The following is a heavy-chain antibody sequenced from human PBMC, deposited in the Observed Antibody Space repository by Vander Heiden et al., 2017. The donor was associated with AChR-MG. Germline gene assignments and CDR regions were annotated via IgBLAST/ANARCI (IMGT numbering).Heavy chain of an antibody. Sequence: QVTLRESGPALVKPTQTLTLTCTFSGFSLSTSGMCVSWIRQPPGKALEWLARIDWDDDKYYSTYLKTRLTISKDTSKNQVVLTMTNMDPVETATYYCARMVVTMVRGGIGGNWFDPWVQGTLVTVSS. CDR1: GFSLSTSGMC. V-gene: IGHV2-70*15. CDR2: IDWDDDK. J-gene: IGHJ5*02. D-gene: IGHD3-10*01. CDR3: ARMVVTMVRGGIGGNWFDP.